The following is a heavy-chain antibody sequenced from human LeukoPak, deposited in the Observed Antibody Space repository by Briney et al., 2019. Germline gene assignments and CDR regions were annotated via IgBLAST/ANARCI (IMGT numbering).Heavy chain of an antibody. Sequence: SETLSLTCTVSGGSISSYYWSWIRQPAGKGLEWIGRIYTSGSTNYNPSLKSRVTMSVDTSKNQFSLKLSSVTAADTAVYYCARDRWSSSWASDAFDIWGQGTMATVSS. V-gene: IGHV4-4*07. CDR3: ARDRWSSSWASDAFDI. J-gene: IGHJ3*02. CDR2: IYTSGST. D-gene: IGHD6-13*01. CDR1: GGSISSYY.